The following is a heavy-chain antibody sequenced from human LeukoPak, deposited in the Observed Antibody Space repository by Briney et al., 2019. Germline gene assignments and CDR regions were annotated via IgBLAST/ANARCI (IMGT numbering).Heavy chain of an antibody. D-gene: IGHD4-17*01. CDR2: IYYSGST. V-gene: IGHV4-39*01. J-gene: IGHJ6*03. Sequence: SETLSLTCTVSAGSISSSSYYWGWIRQPPGKGLEWIGNIYYSGSTYYNPSLKSRVTISVDTSKNQFSLQLNSVTPEDTAVYYCARVLRKGPYGDGGYFFFFMDVWGKGTTVTVSS. CDR3: ARVLRKGPYGDGGYFFFFMDV. CDR1: AGSISSSSYY.